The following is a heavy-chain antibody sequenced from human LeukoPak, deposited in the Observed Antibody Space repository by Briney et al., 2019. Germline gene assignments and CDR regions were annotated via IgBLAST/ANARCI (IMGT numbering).Heavy chain of an antibody. CDR2: TYPRDGST. J-gene: IGHJ4*02. CDR3: ARDQEGFDY. V-gene: IGHV1-46*01. Sequence: ASVKVSCKASGYTFTSNYIHWVRQAPGQGLEWMGMTYPRDGSTSYAQEFQGRVTVTRDTSTSTVHMELSGLRSEDTAVYYCARDQEGFDYWGQGTLVTVSS. CDR1: GYTFTSNY.